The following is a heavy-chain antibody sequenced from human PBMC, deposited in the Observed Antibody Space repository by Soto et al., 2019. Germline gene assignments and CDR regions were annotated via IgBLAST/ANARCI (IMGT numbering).Heavy chain of an antibody. CDR1: GFTFTSYW. CDR2: IKEDGSDN. V-gene: IGHV3-7*01. D-gene: IGHD2-21*01. CDR3: ARVPPLYGGEGPSNWGFAS. J-gene: IGHJ4*02. Sequence: PGGSLRLSCVASGFTFTSYWMSWVRQAPGKGLEWVADIKEDGSDNYYADSVKGRFTISRDNAKNSVYLQMNSLRAEDTVVYSWARVPPLYGGEGPSNWGFASWGQGPPVPVPS.